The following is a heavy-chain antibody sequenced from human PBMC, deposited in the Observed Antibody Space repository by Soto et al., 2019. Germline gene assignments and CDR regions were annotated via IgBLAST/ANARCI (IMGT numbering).Heavy chain of an antibody. V-gene: IGHV4-31*03. CDR1: GGSTTSGGYY. D-gene: IGHD3-22*01. CDR3: AREPYQYDSSGYYDY. J-gene: IGHJ4*02. Sequence: SETLSLTCTVSGGSTTSGGYYWNWIRQPPGKGLKWIAYIHYSGRNYHNPSLKSRVSISVDTSKNQLYLKLSSVTAEETVVYYCAREPYQYDSSGYYDYWGQGTLVTVSS. CDR2: IHYSGRN.